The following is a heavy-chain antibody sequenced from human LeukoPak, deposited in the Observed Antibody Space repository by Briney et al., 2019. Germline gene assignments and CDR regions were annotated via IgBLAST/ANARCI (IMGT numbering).Heavy chain of an antibody. CDR3: ARDHCSSTSCHTVRGMDV. J-gene: IGHJ6*02. CDR1: GGTFSSYA. D-gene: IGHD2-2*01. CDR2: IIPILGIA. Sequence: ASVKVSCKASGGTFSSYAISWVRQAPGQGLEWMGRIIPILGIANYAQKFQGRVTITADKSTSTAYMELSSLRSEDTAVYYCARDHCSSTSCHTVRGMDVWGQGTTVTVSS. V-gene: IGHV1-69*04.